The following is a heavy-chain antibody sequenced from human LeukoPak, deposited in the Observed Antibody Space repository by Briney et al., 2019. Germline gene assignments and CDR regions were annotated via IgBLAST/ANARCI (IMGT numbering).Heavy chain of an antibody. Sequence: SETLSLTCTVSGGSISSYYWSWIRQPPGKGLEWIGYIYYSGCTNYNPSLKSRVTISVDTSKNQFSLKLSSVTAADTAVYYCARHDEWELLSDWGQGTLVTVSS. CDR2: IYYSGCT. CDR3: ARHDEWELLSD. D-gene: IGHD1-26*01. V-gene: IGHV4-59*08. CDR1: GGSISSYY. J-gene: IGHJ4*02.